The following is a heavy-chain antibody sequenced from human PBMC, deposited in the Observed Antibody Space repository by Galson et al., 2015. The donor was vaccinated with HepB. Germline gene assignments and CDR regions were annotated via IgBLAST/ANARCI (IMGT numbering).Heavy chain of an antibody. Sequence: SETLSLTCTVSGGSISSYYWNWIRQPAGKGLEWIGRIFTSGKTNYNLSLKSRVTMSVDRSKNQFSLKLTSVTAADTATYYCARWPPYSERIGDVGYFDLWGRGTPVTVSS. CDR1: GGSISSYY. D-gene: IGHD2-15*01. CDR2: IFTSGKT. V-gene: IGHV4-4*07. J-gene: IGHJ2*01. CDR3: ARWPPYSERIGDVGYFDL.